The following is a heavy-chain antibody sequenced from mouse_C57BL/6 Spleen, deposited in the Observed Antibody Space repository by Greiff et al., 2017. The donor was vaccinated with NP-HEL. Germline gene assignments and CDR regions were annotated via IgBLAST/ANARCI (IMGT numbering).Heavy chain of an antibody. D-gene: IGHD1-1*01. Sequence: DVMLVESGGGLVKPGGSLKLSCAASGFTFSSYAMSWVRQTPEKRLEWVATISGGGSYTYYPDNVKGRFTISRDNAKNNLYLQMSHLKSEDTAMYYCARDGGSHWYFDVWGTGTTVTVSS. V-gene: IGHV5-4*01. CDR3: ARDGGSHWYFDV. CDR2: ISGGGSYT. CDR1: GFTFSSYA. J-gene: IGHJ1*03.